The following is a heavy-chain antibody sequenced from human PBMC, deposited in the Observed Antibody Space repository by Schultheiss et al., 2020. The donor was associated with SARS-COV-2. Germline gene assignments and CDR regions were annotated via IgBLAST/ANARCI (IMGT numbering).Heavy chain of an antibody. Sequence: GGSLRLSCAASGFTFSGSAMHWVRQASGKGLEWVGRIRSKANSYATEYAASVKGRFTISRDDSKNTAYLQMNSLKTEDTAVYYCARDRAIGEHFDYWGQGTLVTVSS. V-gene: IGHV3-73*01. CDR1: GFTFSGSA. D-gene: IGHD2-21*01. CDR2: IRSKANSYAT. CDR3: ARDRAIGEHFDY. J-gene: IGHJ4*02.